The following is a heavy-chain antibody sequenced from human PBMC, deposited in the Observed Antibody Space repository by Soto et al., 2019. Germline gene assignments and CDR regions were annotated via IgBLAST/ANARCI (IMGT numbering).Heavy chain of an antibody. Sequence: GESLKISCKASGYNFTSHWIGWVRQMPGKGLEWMGIIYPSDSDTRYSPSFQGHVTISADKSISTAYLQWSSLKASDTAMYYCARQARWFGENYGMDVWGQGTTVTVSS. CDR3: ARQARWFGENYGMDV. CDR1: GYNFTSHW. CDR2: IYPSDSDT. J-gene: IGHJ6*02. D-gene: IGHD3-10*01. V-gene: IGHV5-51*01.